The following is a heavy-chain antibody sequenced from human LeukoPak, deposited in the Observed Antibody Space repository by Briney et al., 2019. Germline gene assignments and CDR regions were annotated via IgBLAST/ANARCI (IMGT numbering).Heavy chain of an antibody. CDR3: AKYSHDSSGSYDY. D-gene: IGHD3-22*01. CDR2: ISGSGSDGST. J-gene: IGHJ4*02. Sequence: GGTLRLSCAASGFTFSSYGMSWVRQAPGKGLEWVSGISGSGSDGSTYYADSVKGRFTISRDNSKNTLYLQMNSLRAEDTAVYYCAKYSHDSSGSYDYWGQGTLVAVSS. CDR1: GFTFSSYG. V-gene: IGHV3-23*01.